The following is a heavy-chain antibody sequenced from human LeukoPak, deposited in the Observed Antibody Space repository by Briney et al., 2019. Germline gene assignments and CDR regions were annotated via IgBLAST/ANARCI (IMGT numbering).Heavy chain of an antibody. Sequence: GASVKVSCKASGYTFTSYGISWVRQAPGQGLEWMGWISAYNGNTNYAQKLQGRVTMTTDTSTSTAYMELRSLRSDDTAVYYCARVTIFEVEPYYYYGMDVWGQGTTVTVSS. CDR1: GYTFTSYG. CDR3: ARVTIFEVEPYYYYGMDV. J-gene: IGHJ6*02. CDR2: ISAYNGNT. V-gene: IGHV1-18*01. D-gene: IGHD3-3*01.